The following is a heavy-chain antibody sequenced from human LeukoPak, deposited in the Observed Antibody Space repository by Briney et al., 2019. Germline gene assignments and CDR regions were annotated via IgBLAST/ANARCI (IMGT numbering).Heavy chain of an antibody. CDR3: ARDAGHQLSRRNYYAMDV. D-gene: IGHD2-2*01. V-gene: IGHV4-39*07. CDR1: GGFISSSSYY. Sequence: PSETLSLTCTVSGGFISSSSYYWGWIRQPPGKGLEWIGSIYYGGSTYYNSSLKSRVTISVDISKNQFSLKVSSVTAADTAVYFCARDAGHQLSRRNYYAMDVWGQGTTVTVSS. CDR2: IYYGGST. J-gene: IGHJ6*02.